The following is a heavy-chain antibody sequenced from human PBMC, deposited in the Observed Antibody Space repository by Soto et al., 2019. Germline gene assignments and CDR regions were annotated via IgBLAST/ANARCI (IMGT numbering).Heavy chain of an antibody. CDR3: ANLDYGEYDY. Sequence: QVQLVESGGGVVQPGRSLRLSCAASGFTFSSYGMHWVRQAPGKGLEWVAVISYDGSNKYYADSVKGRFTISRDNSKNTLYLQMNSLRAEDTAVYYCANLDYGEYDYWGQGTLVTVSS. D-gene: IGHD4-17*01. V-gene: IGHV3-30*18. CDR2: ISYDGSNK. J-gene: IGHJ4*02. CDR1: GFTFSSYG.